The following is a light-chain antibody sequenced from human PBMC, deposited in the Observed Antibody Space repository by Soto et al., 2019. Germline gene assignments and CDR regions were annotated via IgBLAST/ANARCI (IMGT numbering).Light chain of an antibody. CDR1: QSVSTY. V-gene: IGKV3-11*01. CDR2: DAS. J-gene: IGKJ5*01. CDR3: QQRSNWPSIT. Sequence: IVLTQSPATLSLSPWERATLSCRASQSVSTYLAWYQQKPGQAPRLLMYDASTRATGIPARFSGSGSGTDFTLTISSLEPEDSAVYYCQQRSNWPSITFGQGTRLEIK.